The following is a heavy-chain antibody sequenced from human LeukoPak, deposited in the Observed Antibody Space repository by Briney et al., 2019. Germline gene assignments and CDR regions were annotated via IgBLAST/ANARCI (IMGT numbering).Heavy chain of an antibody. CDR3: ARGLVHDTSGYYSDY. CDR1: GFTFSDYY. CDR2: INSDGSST. J-gene: IGHJ4*02. D-gene: IGHD3-22*01. V-gene: IGHV3-74*01. Sequence: GGSLRLSCAASGFTFSDYYMSWIRQAPGKELVWVPRINSDGSSTTYADSVKGRFTVSRDNAKNTLYLQMDSLRAEDSAVYYCARGLVHDTSGYYSDYWGQGILVTVSS.